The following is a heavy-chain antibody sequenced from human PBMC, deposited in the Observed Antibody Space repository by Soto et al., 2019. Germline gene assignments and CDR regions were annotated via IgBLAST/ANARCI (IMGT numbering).Heavy chain of an antibody. CDR3: AREGDSYGSFDY. V-gene: IGHV4-39*02. D-gene: IGHD5-18*01. Sequence: SETLSLTCTVSGGSISSSSYYWGWIRQPPGKGLEWIGSIYYSGSTYYNPSLKSRLTMSVDTSKNQFSLQLSSVTAADTAVYYCAREGDSYGSFDYWGQGTLVNVS. CDR1: GGSISSSSYY. J-gene: IGHJ4*02. CDR2: IYYSGST.